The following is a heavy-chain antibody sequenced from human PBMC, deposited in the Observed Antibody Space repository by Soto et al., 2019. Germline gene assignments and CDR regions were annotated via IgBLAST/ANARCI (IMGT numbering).Heavy chain of an antibody. CDR3: ARGSIPPYSSSWYRYYYMDV. D-gene: IGHD6-13*01. CDR1: GYTFTSYD. V-gene: IGHV1-8*01. CDR2: MNPNSGNT. Sequence: ASVKVSCKASGYTFTSYDINWVRQATGQGLEWMGWMNPNSGNTGYAQKFQGRVTMTRNTSISTAYMELSSLRSEDTAVYYCARGSIPPYSSSWYRYYYMDVWGKGTTVTVSS. J-gene: IGHJ6*03.